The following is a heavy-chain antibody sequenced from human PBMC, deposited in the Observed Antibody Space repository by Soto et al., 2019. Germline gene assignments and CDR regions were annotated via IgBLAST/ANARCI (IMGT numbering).Heavy chain of an antibody. V-gene: IGHV3-23*01. J-gene: IGHJ4*02. D-gene: IGHD3-22*01. CDR3: AKDRDYYDSSGTFDY. CDR2: ISGSGGST. Sequence: EVQLLESGGGLVQPGGSLRLSCAASGFTFSSYAMSWVRQAPGKGLEWVSAISGSGGSTYYADSVKGRFTISRDNSENTLYLQMNSLRAEDTAVYYCAKDRDYYDSSGTFDYWGQGTLVTVSS. CDR1: GFTFSSYA.